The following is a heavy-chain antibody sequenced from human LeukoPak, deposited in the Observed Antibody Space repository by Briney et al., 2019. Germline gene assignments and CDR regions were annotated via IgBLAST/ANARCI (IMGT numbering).Heavy chain of an antibody. CDR2: IIPIFGTA. J-gene: IGHJ4*02. CDR3: ARGSSGAIIDY. Sequence: ASVKVSCKASGYTFTSYGISWVRQAPGQGLEWMGGIIPIFGTANYAQKFQGRVTITADESTSTAYMELSSLRSEDTAVYYCARGSSGAIIDYWGQGTLVTVSS. V-gene: IGHV1-69*13. D-gene: IGHD6-19*01. CDR1: GYTFTSYG.